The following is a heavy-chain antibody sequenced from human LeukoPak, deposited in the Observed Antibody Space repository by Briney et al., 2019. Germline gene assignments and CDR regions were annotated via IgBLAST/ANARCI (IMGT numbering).Heavy chain of an antibody. V-gene: IGHV1-69*13. Sequence: GASVKVSCKASGGTFSSYAISWVRQAPGQGLEWMGGIIPIFGTANYAQKFQGRVTITADESTSTAYMELSSLRSEDTAVYYCARSDEYNSSSRYYGMDVWGQGTTVTVSS. CDR3: ARSDEYNSSSRYYGMDV. J-gene: IGHJ6*02. D-gene: IGHD6-6*01. CDR1: GGTFSSYA. CDR2: IIPIFGTA.